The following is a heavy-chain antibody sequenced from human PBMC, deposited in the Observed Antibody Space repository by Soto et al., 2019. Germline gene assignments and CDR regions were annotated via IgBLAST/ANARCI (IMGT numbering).Heavy chain of an antibody. J-gene: IGHJ6*02. V-gene: IGHV1-69*12. CDR1: GGTFNTFA. CDR2: IIPFFRTP. Sequence: QVQLVQSGAEVKKPGSSVKVSCKASGGTFNTFAISWVRQAPGQGFEWLGGIIPFFRTPDYAQEFQGRVTIIADESASTAYMELSSLRSEDTAVYYCARDKERQRLSGNYYYAMDIWGQGTTVTVSS. D-gene: IGHD5-12*01. CDR3: ARDKERQRLSGNYYYAMDI.